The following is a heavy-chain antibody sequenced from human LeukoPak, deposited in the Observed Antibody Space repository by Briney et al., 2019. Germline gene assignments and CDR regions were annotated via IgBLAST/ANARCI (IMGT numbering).Heavy chain of an antibody. J-gene: IGHJ2*01. CDR1: GSTFSSCA. CDR3: ARDEPTYYYDSSGLGYFDL. V-gene: IGHV3-23*01. D-gene: IGHD3-22*01. Sequence: GGSLRLSCAASGSTFSSCAMSWVRQAPGKGLEWVSAITGSGGSIYYADSVKGRFTISRDNSKNTLYLQMNSLRAEDTAVYYCARDEPTYYYDSSGLGYFDLWGRGTLVTVSS. CDR2: ITGSGGSI.